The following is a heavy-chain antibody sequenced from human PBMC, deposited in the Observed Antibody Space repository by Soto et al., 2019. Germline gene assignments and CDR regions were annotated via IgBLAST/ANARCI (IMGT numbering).Heavy chain of an antibody. V-gene: IGHV3-64D*06. CDR1: GFTFSDYA. CDR2: IRSGGDRI. J-gene: IGHJ4*01. Sequence: EVQLVESGGGLVQPGGSLTLTCSASGFTFSDYAMHWVRQTPGKGLEYVSVIRSGGDRIYYADSVRGRFTISRDNSKNTLFLQMNSLRPDDTAMYYCVKDHPALEYWGHGTLVTVSS. CDR3: VKDHPALEY.